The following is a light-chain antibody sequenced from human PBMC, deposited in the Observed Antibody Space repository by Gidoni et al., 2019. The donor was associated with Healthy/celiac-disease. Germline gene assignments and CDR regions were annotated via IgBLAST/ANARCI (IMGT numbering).Light chain of an antibody. CDR3: QQRSNWPWT. Sequence: EIVLTQSPATLSLSPGERATLSCRASQSVSSYLAWYQQKPGQAPSLLIYDASNRATGIPARFSGSGSGTDFTLTISSLGPEDFAVYYCQQRSNWPWTFGQGTKVEIK. J-gene: IGKJ1*01. CDR2: DAS. CDR1: QSVSSY. V-gene: IGKV3-11*01.